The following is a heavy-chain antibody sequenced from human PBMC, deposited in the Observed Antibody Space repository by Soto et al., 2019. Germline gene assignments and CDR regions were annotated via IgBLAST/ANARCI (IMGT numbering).Heavy chain of an antibody. J-gene: IGHJ6*02. CDR1: GFTFSTCA. Sequence: QVQLVESGGGVVQPGRSLRLSCAASGFTFSTCAMHWVRQAPGKGLEWVTVISHDGSNKYYADSVKGRFTISRDNSKNTLYVQMNSLRAEDTAAYFCARDPGTSLDVWGQGTTVTVSS. V-gene: IGHV3-30-3*01. D-gene: IGHD3-10*01. CDR3: ARDPGTSLDV. CDR2: ISHDGSNK.